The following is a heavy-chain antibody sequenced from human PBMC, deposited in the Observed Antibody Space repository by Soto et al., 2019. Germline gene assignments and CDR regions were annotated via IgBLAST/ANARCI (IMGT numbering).Heavy chain of an antibody. Sequence: SGGSLRLSCAASGFTFSSYSMNWVRQAPGKGLEWVSSISSSSSYIYYADSVKGRFTISRDNAKNSLYLQMNSLRAEDTAVYYCARDSYGYVNYYYGMDVWGQGTTVTVSS. J-gene: IGHJ6*02. CDR3: ARDSYGYVNYYYGMDV. D-gene: IGHD5-18*01. V-gene: IGHV3-21*01. CDR1: GFTFSSYS. CDR2: ISSSSSYI.